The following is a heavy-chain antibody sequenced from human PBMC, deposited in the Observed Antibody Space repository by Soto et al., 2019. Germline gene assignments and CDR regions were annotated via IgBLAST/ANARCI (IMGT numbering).Heavy chain of an antibody. D-gene: IGHD6-13*01. J-gene: IGHJ4*02. CDR3: AKDLSPYVAAAGTFDY. CDR2: ISGSGGST. V-gene: IGHV3-23*01. Sequence: GGSLRLSCSASGFTFSSYAMHWVRQAPGKGLEWVSAISGSGGSTYYADSVKGRFTISRDNSKNTLYLQMNSLRAEDTAVYYCAKDLSPYVAAAGTFDYWGQGTLVTVCS. CDR1: GFTFSSYA.